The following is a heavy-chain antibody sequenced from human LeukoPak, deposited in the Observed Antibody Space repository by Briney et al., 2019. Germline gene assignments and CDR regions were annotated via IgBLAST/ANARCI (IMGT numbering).Heavy chain of an antibody. CDR2: IIPIFGTA. D-gene: IGHD6-13*01. J-gene: IGHJ4*02. V-gene: IGHV1-69*05. CDR1: GGTFSSYA. CDR3: ARDPVAAAGNSYFDY. Sequence: SVKVSCKASGGTFSSYAISWVRQAPEQGLEWMGGIIPIFGTANYAQKFQGRVTITTDESTSTAYMELSSLRSEDTAVYYCARDPVAAAGNSYFDYWGQGTLVTVSS.